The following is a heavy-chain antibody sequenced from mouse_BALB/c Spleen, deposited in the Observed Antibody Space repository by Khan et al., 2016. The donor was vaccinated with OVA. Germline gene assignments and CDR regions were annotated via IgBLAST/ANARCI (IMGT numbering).Heavy chain of an antibody. CDR3: ARHGYVAWFAY. V-gene: IGHV1S135*01. CDR1: GYSFTSYY. D-gene: IGHD2-2*01. CDR2: IDPFNVGT. Sequence: VQLKESEPELMKPGASVKISCKASGYSFTSYYIHWVKQSHGKSLEWIGYIDPFNVGTSYNPKFKGKATLTVDKSSSTAYMHLSSLTSDDSAVYYCARHGYVAWFAYWGQGTLVTVSA. J-gene: IGHJ3*01.